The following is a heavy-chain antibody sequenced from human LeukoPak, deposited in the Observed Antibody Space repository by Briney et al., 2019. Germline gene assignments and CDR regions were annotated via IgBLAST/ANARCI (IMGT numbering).Heavy chain of an antibody. D-gene: IGHD3-16*02. J-gene: IGHJ4*02. Sequence: SVKVSCKASGGTFSSYAISWVRQAPGQGLEWMGGIIPIFGTANYAQKFQGRVTITADESTSTAYMELSSLRSEDTAVYYCARDQGVHHVIADDYWGQGTLVTVSS. V-gene: IGHV1-69*13. CDR3: ARDQGVHHVIADDY. CDR1: GGTFSSYA. CDR2: IIPIFGTA.